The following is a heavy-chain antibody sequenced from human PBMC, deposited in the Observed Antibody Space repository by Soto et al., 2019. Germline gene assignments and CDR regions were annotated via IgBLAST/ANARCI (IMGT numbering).Heavy chain of an antibody. Sequence: PSETLSLTCAVYGGSFSGYYWSWIRQPPGKGLEWIGEINHSGGTNYNPSLKSRVTISVDTSKNQFSLKLSSVTAADTAVYYCARGSLGWSGIVVVVAAITFDYWGQGTLVTVSS. CDR3: ARGSLGWSGIVVVVAAITFDY. V-gene: IGHV4-34*01. J-gene: IGHJ4*02. D-gene: IGHD2-15*01. CDR1: GGSFSGYY. CDR2: INHSGGT.